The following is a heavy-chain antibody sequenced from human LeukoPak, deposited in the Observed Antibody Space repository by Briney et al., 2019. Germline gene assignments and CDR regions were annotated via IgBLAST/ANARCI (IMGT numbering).Heavy chain of an antibody. CDR3: ARAGRRFGTITGGDY. D-gene: IGHD3-10*01. CDR2: IYYSGST. CDR1: GGSISYF. V-gene: IGHV4-59*01. Sequence: SETLSLTCTVSGGSISYFWTWIRQPPGKGLEWIGYIYYSGSTNYNPSLKSRVTISVDTSKNQFSLKLSSVTAADTAVYYCARAGRRFGTITGGDYWGQGTLVTVSS. J-gene: IGHJ4*02.